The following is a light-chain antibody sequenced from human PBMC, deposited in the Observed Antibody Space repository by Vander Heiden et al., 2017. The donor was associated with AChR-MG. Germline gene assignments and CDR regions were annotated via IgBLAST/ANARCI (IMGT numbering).Light chain of an antibody. CDR3: QSYDDTNHGV. CDR2: EDN. CDR1: VGSIASNY. Sequence: NFVLTQPHSVSESPGTTVTISCTRSVGSIASNYVQWYQQRPGSAPTTVIFEDNHRPSGVPDRFSGSIDSSSNSASLIISGLKTEDEADYYCQSYDDTNHGVFGGGTKLTVL. J-gene: IGLJ2*01. V-gene: IGLV6-57*03.